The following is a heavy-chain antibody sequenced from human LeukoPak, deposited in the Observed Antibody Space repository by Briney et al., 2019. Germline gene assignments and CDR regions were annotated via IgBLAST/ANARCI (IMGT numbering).Heavy chain of an antibody. Sequence: GGSLRLSCAVSGFTVSTNYMSWVRQAPGKGLEWVSVIYSGGSTYYADSVRGRFTISRDNSKNTLYLQMNSLRAEDTAVYYCARERRDTAMVRLFDYWGQGTLVTVSS. D-gene: IGHD5-18*01. CDR2: IYSGGST. CDR1: GFTVSTNY. CDR3: ARERRDTAMVRLFDY. V-gene: IGHV3-53*01. J-gene: IGHJ4*02.